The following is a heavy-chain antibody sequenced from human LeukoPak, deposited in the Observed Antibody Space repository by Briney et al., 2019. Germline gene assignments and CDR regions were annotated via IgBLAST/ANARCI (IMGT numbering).Heavy chain of an antibody. J-gene: IGHJ4*02. CDR3: ATVQHQLALSPLGSLDY. CDR1: GFTFSSYA. CDR2: ISGSGDST. V-gene: IGHV3-23*01. D-gene: IGHD6-13*01. Sequence: GGSLRLSCAASGFTFSSYAMSGVPQAPGKGVEWVSAISGSGDSTYYEDYVKGRFTISRDNSKNTLYLQMNSLRAEDTAVYYCATVQHQLALSPLGSLDYWGPGTLVTVSS.